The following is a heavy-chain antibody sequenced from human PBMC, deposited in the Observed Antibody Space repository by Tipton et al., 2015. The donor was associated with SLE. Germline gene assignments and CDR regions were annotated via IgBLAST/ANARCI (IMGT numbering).Heavy chain of an antibody. V-gene: IGHV4-59*02. D-gene: IGHD2-2*01. Sequence: LRLSCAVSGGSVTTYYWSWVRQPPGKGLEWLGFVYHSGTTGYNPSLSNRLTLSLDTSRNHFSLKLTSVTAADTAIYYCARHRGIPVGHYMDVWGKGTTVTVSS. J-gene: IGHJ6*03. CDR1: GGSVTTYY. CDR2: VYHSGTT. CDR3: ARHRGIPVGHYMDV.